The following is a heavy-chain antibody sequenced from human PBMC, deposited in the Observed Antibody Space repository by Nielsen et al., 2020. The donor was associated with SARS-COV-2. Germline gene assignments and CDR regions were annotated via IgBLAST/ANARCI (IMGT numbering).Heavy chain of an antibody. Sequence: GGSLRLSCAASGFTFDDYAMHWVRQAPGKGLEWVSGISWNSGSIGYADSVKGRFTISRDNSKNTLYLQMNSLRAEDTAVYYCAKVGGTMTPDYWGQGTLVTVSS. D-gene: IGHD3-22*01. V-gene: IGHV3-9*01. CDR2: ISWNSGSI. J-gene: IGHJ4*02. CDR3: AKVGGTMTPDY. CDR1: GFTFDDYA.